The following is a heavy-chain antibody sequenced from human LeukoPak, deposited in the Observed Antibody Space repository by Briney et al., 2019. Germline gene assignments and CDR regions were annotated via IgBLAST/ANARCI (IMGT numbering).Heavy chain of an antibody. CDR3: ARHTNNYILRPFDD. Sequence: SETLSLTCAVSGYSISSGYYWGWIRQPPGKGLEYLGSTHHSGSSYYNPPLQSRVTLSVDTSNNHFSLRLTSVTAADTAVYYCARHTNNYILRPFDDWGQGILVTVSS. CDR2: THHSGSS. CDR1: GYSISSGYY. J-gene: IGHJ4*02. D-gene: IGHD2/OR15-2a*01. V-gene: IGHV4-38-2*01.